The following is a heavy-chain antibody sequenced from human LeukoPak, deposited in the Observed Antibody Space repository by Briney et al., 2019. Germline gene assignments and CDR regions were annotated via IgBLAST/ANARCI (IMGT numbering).Heavy chain of an antibody. CDR1: GFTFSNAW. CDR2: IKSKTDGGTT. J-gene: IGHJ4*02. V-gene: IGHV3-15*01. CDR3: TTDIWEWLVQFDC. D-gene: IGHD6-19*01. Sequence: GGSLRLSCAASGFTFSNAWMSWVRQAPGKGLEWVGRIKSKTDGGTTDYAAPVKGRFTISRDDSKNTLYLQMNSLKTEDTAVYYCTTDIWEWLVQFDCWGQGTLVTVSS.